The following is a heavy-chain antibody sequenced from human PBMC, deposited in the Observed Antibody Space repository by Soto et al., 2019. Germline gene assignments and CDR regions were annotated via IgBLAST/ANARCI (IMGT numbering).Heavy chain of an antibody. J-gene: IGHJ6*02. D-gene: IGHD6-6*01. CDR1: GGSISSGGYY. V-gene: IGHV4-31*03. CDR2: IYYSGST. CDR3: ARESSSFPYYYYGMDV. Sequence: SETLSLTCTVSGGSISSGGYYWSWIRQHPGKGLEWIGYIYYSGSTYYNPSLKSRVTISVDTSKNQFSLKLSSVTAADTAVYYCARESSSFPYYYYGMDVWGQGTTVTVSS.